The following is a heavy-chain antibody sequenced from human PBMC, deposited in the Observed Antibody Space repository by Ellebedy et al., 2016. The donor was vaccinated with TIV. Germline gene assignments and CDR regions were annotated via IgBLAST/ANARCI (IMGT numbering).Heavy chain of an antibody. Sequence: GESLKISCAASGFTFSSYGMHWVRQAPGKGLEWVAFIRYDGSNKYYADSVKGRFTISRDNSKNTLYLQMNSLRAEDTAVYYCARDKLFHDYGDYALDYWGQGTLVTVSS. CDR3: ARDKLFHDYGDYALDY. CDR2: IRYDGSNK. J-gene: IGHJ4*02. D-gene: IGHD4-17*01. CDR1: GFTFSSYG. V-gene: IGHV3-30*02.